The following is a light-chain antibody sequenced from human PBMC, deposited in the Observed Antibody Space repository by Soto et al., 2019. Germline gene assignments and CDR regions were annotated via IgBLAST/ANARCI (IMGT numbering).Light chain of an antibody. CDR1: QSISSW. CDR3: QQYNNYRWT. CDR2: DAS. Sequence: DIQMTQSPSTLSTSVGDRVTITCRASQSISSWLAWYQQKPGKALKLLIYDASSLESGVPSRFSGRGSGTKFTLTISSLQPDDLAIYYCQQYNNYRWTFGQGTKVDIK. V-gene: IGKV1-5*01. J-gene: IGKJ1*01.